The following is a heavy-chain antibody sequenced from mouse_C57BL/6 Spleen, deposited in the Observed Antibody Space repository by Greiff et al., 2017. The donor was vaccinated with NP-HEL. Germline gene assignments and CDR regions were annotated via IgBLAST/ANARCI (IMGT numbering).Heavy chain of an antibody. CDR2: IYPGDGDT. CDR3: AHYYGSSYDYFDY. D-gene: IGHD1-1*01. Sequence: VQLQQSGPELVKPGASVKISCKASGYAFSSSWMNWVKQRPGKGLEWIGRIYPGDGDTNYNGKFKGKATLTADKSSSTAYMQLSSLTSEDSAVYFCAHYYGSSYDYFDYWGQGTTLTVSS. CDR1: GYAFSSSW. J-gene: IGHJ2*01. V-gene: IGHV1-82*01.